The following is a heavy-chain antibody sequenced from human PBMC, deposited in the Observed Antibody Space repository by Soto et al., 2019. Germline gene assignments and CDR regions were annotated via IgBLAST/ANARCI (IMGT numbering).Heavy chain of an antibody. V-gene: IGHV3-30-3*01. CDR2: ISYDGSNK. CDR1: GFTFSSYA. CDR3: ARELRPGYYGSGSSSSAGLFDP. J-gene: IGHJ5*02. D-gene: IGHD3-10*01. Sequence: LRLSCAASGFTFSSYAMHWVRQAPGKGLEWVAVISYDGSNKYYADSVKGRFTISRDNSKNTLYLQMNSLRAEDTAVYYCARELRPGYYGSGSSSSAGLFDPWGQGTLVTVSS.